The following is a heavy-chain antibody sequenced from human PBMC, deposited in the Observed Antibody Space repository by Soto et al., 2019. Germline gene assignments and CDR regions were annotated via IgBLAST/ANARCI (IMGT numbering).Heavy chain of an antibody. Sequence: GGSLRLSCAASGFTFSSYAMSWVRQAPGKGLEWVSAISGSGGSTYYADSVKGRFTISRDNSKNTLYLQMNSLRAEDTAVYYCAITFGGGVDRFDYWGQGTLVTVSS. CDR2: ISGSGGST. CDR3: AITFGGGVDRFDY. J-gene: IGHJ4*02. CDR1: GFTFSSYA. V-gene: IGHV3-23*01. D-gene: IGHD3-16*01.